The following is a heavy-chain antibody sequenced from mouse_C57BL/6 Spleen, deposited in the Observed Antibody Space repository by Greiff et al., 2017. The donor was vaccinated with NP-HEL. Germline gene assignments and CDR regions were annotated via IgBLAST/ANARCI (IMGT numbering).Heavy chain of an antibody. CDR3: ARSGTTVVEGFDY. D-gene: IGHD1-1*01. J-gene: IGHJ2*01. CDR1: GYTFTSYW. CDR2: IHPNSGST. V-gene: IGHV1-64*01. Sequence: QVQLQQPGAELVKPGASVKLSCKASGYTFTSYWMHWVKQRPGQGLEWIGMIHPNSGSTNYNEKFKSKATLTVDKSSSTAYMQLSSLTSEDSAVYYCARSGTTVVEGFDYWGQGTTLTVSS.